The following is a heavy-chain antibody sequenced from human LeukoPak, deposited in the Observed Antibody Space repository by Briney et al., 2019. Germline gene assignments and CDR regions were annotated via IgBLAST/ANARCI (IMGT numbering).Heavy chain of an antibody. Sequence: GGSLRLSCAASGFTFSSYGMHWVRQAPGKGLEWVAFIRYDGSNKYYADSVKGRFTISRDNAKNSLYLQMNSLRAEDTAVYYCARIDIETDTVTHDYWGQGTLVTVSS. CDR2: IRYDGSNK. D-gene: IGHD4-17*01. V-gene: IGHV3-30*02. CDR3: ARIDIETDTVTHDY. CDR1: GFTFSSYG. J-gene: IGHJ4*02.